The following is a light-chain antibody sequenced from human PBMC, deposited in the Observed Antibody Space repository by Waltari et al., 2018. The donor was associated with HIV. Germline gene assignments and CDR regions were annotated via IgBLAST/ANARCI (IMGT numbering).Light chain of an antibody. J-gene: IGLJ1*01. CDR1: SSDIGGHNY. V-gene: IGLV2-8*01. CDR3: SSYAGSSNFYV. CDR2: EVS. Sequence: QSALTQPPSTSGSPGQSVTISCTGTSSDIGGHNYVSWYQPRARKAPKLMIFEVSKRASGVPDRFSCSKSTNTASLTISGLQAEDEAEYYCSSYAGSSNFYVFGTGTTVTV.